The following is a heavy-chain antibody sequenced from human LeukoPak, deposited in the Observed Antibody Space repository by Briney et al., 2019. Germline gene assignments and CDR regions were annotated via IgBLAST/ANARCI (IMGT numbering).Heavy chain of an antibody. V-gene: IGHV4-39*01. CDR1: GGSISSYY. CDR3: ARHAGYGYGPFLDY. CDR2: TYYSGST. D-gene: IGHD5-18*01. J-gene: IGHJ4*02. Sequence: PSENLSLTCTVSGGSISSYYWGWIRQPPGKGLEWIGITYYSGSTYYNPSLKSRVTISVDTSKSQFSLKLRSVTAADTAVYYCARHAGYGYGPFLDYWGQGTQVTVSS.